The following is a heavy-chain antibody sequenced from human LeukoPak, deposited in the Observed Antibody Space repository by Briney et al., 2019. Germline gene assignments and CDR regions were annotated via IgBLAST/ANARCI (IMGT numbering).Heavy chain of an antibody. D-gene: IGHD3-22*01. CDR3: ASTYYYDSSSYYAFDY. Sequence: SETLSLTCTVSGGSISSYYWSWIRQPPGKGLEWIGYIYYSGSTNYNPSLKSRVTISVDTSKNQFSLKLSSVTAADTAVYYCASTYYYDSSSYYAFDYWGQGTLVTVSS. J-gene: IGHJ4*02. CDR1: GGSISSYY. V-gene: IGHV4-59*01. CDR2: IYYSGST.